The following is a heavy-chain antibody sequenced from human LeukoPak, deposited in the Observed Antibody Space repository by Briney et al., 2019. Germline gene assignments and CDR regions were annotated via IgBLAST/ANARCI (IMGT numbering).Heavy chain of an antibody. D-gene: IGHD3-22*01. CDR2: IYYSGST. J-gene: IGHJ4*02. V-gene: IGHV4-31*03. CDR1: GGSISSGGYY. Sequence: SQTLSLTCTVSGGSISSGGYYWSWIRQHPGKGLEWIGYIYYSGSTYYNPSLKSRVTISVDTSKNQFSLKLSSVTAADTAVYYCARAQYYYDSSGCYPYYFDYWGQGTLVTVSS. CDR3: ARAQYYYDSSGCYPYYFDY.